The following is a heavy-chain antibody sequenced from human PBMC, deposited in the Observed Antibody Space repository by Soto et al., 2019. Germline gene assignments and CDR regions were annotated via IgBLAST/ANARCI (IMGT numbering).Heavy chain of an antibody. CDR3: ARDHRGDFYWLSRYYYYMDV. V-gene: IGHV4-59*01. Sequence: SETLSLTCTVSGGSISSYYWSWIRQPPGKGLEWIGYIYYSGSTNYNPSLKSRVTISVDTSKNQFSLKLSSVTAADTAVYYCARDHRGDFYWLSRYYYYMDVWGKGTTVTVSS. CDR2: IYYSGST. D-gene: IGHD3-9*01. CDR1: GGSISSYY. J-gene: IGHJ6*03.